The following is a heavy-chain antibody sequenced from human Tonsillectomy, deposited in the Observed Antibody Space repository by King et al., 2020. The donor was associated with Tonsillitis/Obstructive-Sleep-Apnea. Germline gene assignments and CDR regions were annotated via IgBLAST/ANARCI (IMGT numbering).Heavy chain of an antibody. J-gene: IGHJ4*02. CDR1: GFIFSSYW. V-gene: IGHV3-7*03. CDR3: ARGPCDSSGYYYVF. CDR2: IKQDGSEQ. D-gene: IGHD3-22*01. Sequence: VQLVESGGGLVQPGGSLRLSCAASGFIFSSYWMSWVRQAPGKGLEWVANIKQDGSEQYYVDSVKGRFTISRDNAKNSLYLQMNSLRAEDTAVYYCARGPCDSSGYYYVFWGQGTLVTVSS.